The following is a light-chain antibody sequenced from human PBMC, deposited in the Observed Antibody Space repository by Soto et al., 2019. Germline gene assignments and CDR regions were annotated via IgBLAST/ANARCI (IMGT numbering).Light chain of an antibody. V-gene: IGLV2-14*03. CDR1: SSDVGGYNY. J-gene: IGLJ1*01. Sequence: QSALTQPASVSGFPGQSITISCTGTSSDVGGYNYVSWYQHHPGKAPKLMIYDVSNRPSGVSNRFSGSKSGNTASLTISGLQPEDEADYYCCSYTTSNTRQIVFGTGTQLTVL. CDR3: CSYTTSNTRQIV. CDR2: DVS.